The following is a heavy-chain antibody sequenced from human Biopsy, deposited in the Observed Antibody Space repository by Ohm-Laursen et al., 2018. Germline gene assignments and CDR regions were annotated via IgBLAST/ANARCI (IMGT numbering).Heavy chain of an antibody. Sequence: SLRLSCAASGFTFSASAVHWVRQASGKGLEWVGRIRSKAKSYATAYAASVTGRFTISRDDSKNTTYLQMNSLKTEDTAVYYCTLMGAGFDNWGQGTLVTVSS. CDR3: TLMGAGFDN. V-gene: IGHV3-73*01. D-gene: IGHD3-16*01. CDR2: IRSKAKSYAT. CDR1: GFTFSASA. J-gene: IGHJ4*02.